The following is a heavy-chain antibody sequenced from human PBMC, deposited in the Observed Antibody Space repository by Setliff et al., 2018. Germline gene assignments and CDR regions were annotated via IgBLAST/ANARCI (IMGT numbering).Heavy chain of an antibody. CDR3: ASTPDGDLYYNFWSGYYLTLDY. D-gene: IGHD3-3*01. CDR1: GYTFTSYY. J-gene: IGHJ4*02. V-gene: IGHV1-46*01. Sequence: ASVKVSCKASGYTFTSYYMHWVRQAPGQGLEWMGIINPSGGSTSYAQKFQGRVTMTRDTSTSTVYMELSSLRSEDTAVYYCASTPDGDLYYNFWSGYYLTLDYWGQGTQVTVS. CDR2: INPSGGST.